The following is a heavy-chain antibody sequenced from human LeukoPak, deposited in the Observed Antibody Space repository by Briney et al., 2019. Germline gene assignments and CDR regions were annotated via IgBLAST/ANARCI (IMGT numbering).Heavy chain of an antibody. D-gene: IGHD3-10*01. J-gene: IGHJ3*02. CDR3: AREGVDAFDM. CDR1: GFIFSSYT. Sequence: GSLTLSCAASGFIFSSYTINWVRQAPGKGLEWVSSISSSSSYIYYGDSVKGRFTISRDNAKNSLFLQMDSLRAEDTAVYYCAREGVDAFDMWGQGTIVTVSS. V-gene: IGHV3-21*01. CDR2: ISSSSSYI.